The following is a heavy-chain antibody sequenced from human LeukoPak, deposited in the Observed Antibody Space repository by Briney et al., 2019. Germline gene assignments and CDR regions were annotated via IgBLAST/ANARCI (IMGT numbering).Heavy chain of an antibody. J-gene: IGHJ4*02. V-gene: IGHV4-61*02. CDR3: ARDMGVRGVTAITPFDY. CDR1: GGSISSGGYY. Sequence: SETLSLTRAVSGGSISSGGYYWSWIRQPAGKGLEWIGRIYTSGSTNYNPSLKSRVTMSVDTSKNQFSLKLSSVTAADTAVYYCARDMGVRGVTAITPFDYWGQGTLVTVSS. D-gene: IGHD3-10*01. CDR2: IYTSGST.